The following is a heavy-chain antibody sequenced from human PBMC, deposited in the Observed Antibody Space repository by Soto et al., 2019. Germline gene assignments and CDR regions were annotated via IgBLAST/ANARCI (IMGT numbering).Heavy chain of an antibody. J-gene: IGHJ5*02. CDR2: IWYDRSNK. V-gene: IGHV3-33*01. D-gene: IGHD6-19*01. CDR3: ARDQFGFDIAVTNWFDP. Sequence: GGSLRLSCAASGFTFSSYGMHWVRQAPDKELEWVAVIWYDRSNKYYADSVKGRFTISRDNSKNTLYLQMNSLRAEDTAVYFCARDQFGFDIAVTNWFDPWGQGTLVTVSS. CDR1: GFTFSSYG.